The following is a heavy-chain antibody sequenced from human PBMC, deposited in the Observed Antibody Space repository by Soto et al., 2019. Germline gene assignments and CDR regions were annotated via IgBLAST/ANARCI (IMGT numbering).Heavy chain of an antibody. CDR1: GGSFSGYN. CDR3: ARGCRYSSSWYFDY. CDR2: INHSGST. D-gene: IGHD6-13*01. V-gene: IGHV4-34*01. J-gene: IGHJ4*02. Sequence: PSETLSLTCAVYGGSFSGYNWSWIRQPPGKGLEWIGEINHSGSTNYTPSLKSRVTISVDTSKNQFSLKLSTVTAADTAVYYCARGCRYSSSWYFDYWGQGTLVTVSS.